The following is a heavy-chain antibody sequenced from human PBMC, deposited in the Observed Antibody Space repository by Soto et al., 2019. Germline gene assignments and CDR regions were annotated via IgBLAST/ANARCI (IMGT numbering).Heavy chain of an antibody. CDR1: GYKFITYG. D-gene: IGHD3-16*01. J-gene: IGHJ6*02. CDR3: ARGLGTNGLEV. Sequence: ASVKVSCKASGYKFITYGITWERHAPGQGLEWMGGISTYSGNTDYAQSLQDRVTMTTDTSTSTVYMELRSLRSDDTAVYYCARGLGTNGLEVWGRGTAVTVS. V-gene: IGHV1-18*04. CDR2: ISTYSGNT.